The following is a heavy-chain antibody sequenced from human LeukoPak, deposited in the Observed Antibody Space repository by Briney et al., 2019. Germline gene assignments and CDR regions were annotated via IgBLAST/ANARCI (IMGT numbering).Heavy chain of an antibody. J-gene: IGHJ4*02. CDR2: VWYDGNNK. Sequence: PGGSLRLSCAASGFTFINYDLYWVRQPPGKGLEWVATVWYDGNNKYYADSVRGRFTISRDNSKNILYLHMNSLRVEDTAVYYCTRDPDRSGFDFWGQGTLVTVSS. CDR1: GFTFINYD. D-gene: IGHD3-22*01. V-gene: IGHV3-33*07. CDR3: TRDPDRSGFDF.